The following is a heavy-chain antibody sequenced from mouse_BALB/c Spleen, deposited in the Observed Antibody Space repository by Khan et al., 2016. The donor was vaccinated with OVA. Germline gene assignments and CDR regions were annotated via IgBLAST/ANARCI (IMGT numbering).Heavy chain of an antibody. CDR3: AIGGNFAY. V-gene: IGHV1S137*01. D-gene: IGHD1-1*02. CDR2: ISSYYGVT. Sequence: QVQLKQSGAELVRPGVSLKISCKGSGYTFTDYAMHWVKQSNAKSLEWIGVISSYYGVTDYNQKFKGKATMTVDRSSSTAYLELARLTSEDSSIYYCAIGGNFAYWGHGTLVTVS. CDR1: GYTFTDYA. J-gene: IGHJ3*01.